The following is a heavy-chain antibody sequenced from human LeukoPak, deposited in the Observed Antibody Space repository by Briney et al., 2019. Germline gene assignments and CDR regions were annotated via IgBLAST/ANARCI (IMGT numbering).Heavy chain of an antibody. CDR2: ISGTGSNT. V-gene: IGHV3-23*01. J-gene: IGHJ4*02. Sequence: GGSLRLSCAASGFTFSSYWMSWVRQAPGKGLEWVSSISGTGSNTYYADSVKGRFTISRDNSKDTLYLQMNNVKADDTAVYYFANRFDTLGSKIDYWGQGILVTVSS. CDR3: ANRFDTLGSKIDY. D-gene: IGHD3-10*01. CDR1: GFTFSSYW.